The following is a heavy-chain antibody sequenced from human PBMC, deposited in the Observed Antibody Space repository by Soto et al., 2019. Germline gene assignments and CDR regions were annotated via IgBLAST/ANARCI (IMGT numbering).Heavy chain of an antibody. Sequence: SETLSLTCTVSGGSISSGGYYWSWIRQHPGKGLEWIGYIYYSGSTYYNPSLKSRVTISVDTSKNQFSLKLSSVTAADTAVYYCARISDILTGYYYDYWGQGTLVTVSS. V-gene: IGHV4-31*03. D-gene: IGHD3-9*01. CDR2: IYYSGST. CDR3: ARISDILTGYYYDY. CDR1: GGSISSGGYY. J-gene: IGHJ4*02.